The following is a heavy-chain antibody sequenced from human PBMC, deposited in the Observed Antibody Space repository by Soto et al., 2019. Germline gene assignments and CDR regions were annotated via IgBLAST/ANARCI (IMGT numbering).Heavy chain of an antibody. CDR3: ATDWSHNFDY. J-gene: IGHJ4*02. V-gene: IGHV3-30*03. CDR1: GFTFSHYA. CDR2: MSYDGSNE. Sequence: QVQLVESGGGVVQPGRSLRLSCAASGFTFSHYAMHWVRQAPGKGLEWVALMSYDGSNEYYADSVKGRFTISRDNSKNTLYLQMNSLRAEDTAVYYCATDWSHNFDYWGQGTLVTVSS. D-gene: IGHD1-1*01.